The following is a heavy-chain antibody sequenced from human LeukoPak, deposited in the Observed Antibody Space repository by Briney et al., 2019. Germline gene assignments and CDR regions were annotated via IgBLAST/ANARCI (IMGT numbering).Heavy chain of an antibody. Sequence: GGSLRLSCAASGFTFSSSAMSWVRQPPGKGLEWVSVISGSGGSTYYADSVKGRFTISRDNSKNTLYLQMNSLRAEDTAVYYCAKDPTLFDDYAKTMGYWGQGTLVTVSS. CDR3: AKDPTLFDDYAKTMGY. CDR1: GFTFSSSA. V-gene: IGHV3-23*01. J-gene: IGHJ4*02. D-gene: IGHD4-17*01. CDR2: ISGSGGST.